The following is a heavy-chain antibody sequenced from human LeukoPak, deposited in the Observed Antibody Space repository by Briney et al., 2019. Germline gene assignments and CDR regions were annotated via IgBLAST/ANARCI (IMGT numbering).Heavy chain of an antibody. CDR2: ISYDGSNK. Sequence: GGSLRLSCAASGFTFSSYAMHWVRQAPGKGLEWVAVISYDGSNKYYADSVKGRFTISRDNSKNTLYLQMNSLRAEDTAVYYCARAQLRYFDWLLGGMDVWGQGTTVTVSS. CDR3: ARAQLRYFDWLLGGMDV. D-gene: IGHD3-9*01. J-gene: IGHJ6*02. V-gene: IGHV3-30*04. CDR1: GFTFSSYA.